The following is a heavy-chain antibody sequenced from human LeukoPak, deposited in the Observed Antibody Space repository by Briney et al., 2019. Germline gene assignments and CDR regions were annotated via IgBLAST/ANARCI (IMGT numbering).Heavy chain of an antibody. Sequence: GGSLRLSCAASGFTGSSNYMSWVRQAPGKGLEWVANIKQDGSEKYYVDSVKGRFTISRDNAKNSLYLQMNSLRAEDTAVYYCARGEDRIAVAGYFDYWGQGTLVTVSS. J-gene: IGHJ4*02. D-gene: IGHD6-19*01. V-gene: IGHV3-7*04. CDR2: IKQDGSEK. CDR1: GFTGSSNY. CDR3: ARGEDRIAVAGYFDY.